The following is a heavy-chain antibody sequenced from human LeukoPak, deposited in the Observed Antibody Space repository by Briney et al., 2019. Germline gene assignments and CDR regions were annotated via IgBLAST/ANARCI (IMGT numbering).Heavy chain of an antibody. D-gene: IGHD6-6*01. Sequence: PGGSLRLSCAASGFTLSSYSMNWVRQAPGKGLEWVSYISSSSSTIYYADSVKGRFTISRDNAKNSLYLQMNSLRAEDTAVYYCARAIAYSSSGIDYWGQGTLVTVSS. CDR3: ARAIAYSSSGIDY. J-gene: IGHJ4*02. CDR2: ISSSSSTI. V-gene: IGHV3-48*01. CDR1: GFTLSSYS.